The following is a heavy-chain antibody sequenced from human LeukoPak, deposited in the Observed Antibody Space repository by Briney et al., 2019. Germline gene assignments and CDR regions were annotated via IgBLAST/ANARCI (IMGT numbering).Heavy chain of an antibody. J-gene: IGHJ4*02. D-gene: IGHD6-6*01. Sequence: PGGSLRLSRAASGFTFSSYGMHWVRQAPGKGLEWVAFIRYDGSNKDYADSVKGRFTISRDNSKNTLYLQMNSLRAEDTAVYYCAKVGSIAARRGGYYFDYWGQGTLVTVSS. V-gene: IGHV3-30*02. CDR2: IRYDGSNK. CDR1: GFTFSSYG. CDR3: AKVGSIAARRGGYYFDY.